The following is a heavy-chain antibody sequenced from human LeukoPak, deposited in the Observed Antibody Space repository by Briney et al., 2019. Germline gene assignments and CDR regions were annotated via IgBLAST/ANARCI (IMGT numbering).Heavy chain of an antibody. Sequence: ASVKVSCKPSGYTFTSYYMHWVRQAPGQGLEWMGIINPSGGSTSYAQKFQGRVTMTRDTSTSTVYMELSSLRSEDTAVFYCARSIAVADDYWGQGTLVTVSS. J-gene: IGHJ4*02. D-gene: IGHD6-19*01. V-gene: IGHV1-46*01. CDR1: GYTFTSYY. CDR2: INPSGGST. CDR3: ARSIAVADDY.